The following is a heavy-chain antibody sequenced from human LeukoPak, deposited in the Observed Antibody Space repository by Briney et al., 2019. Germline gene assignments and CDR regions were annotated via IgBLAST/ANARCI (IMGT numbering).Heavy chain of an antibody. V-gene: IGHV4-59*01. CDR2: IYYSGST. D-gene: IGHD6-13*01. CDR3: ARDLGSSSDY. CDR1: GGSISSYY. J-gene: IGHJ4*02. Sequence: SETLSLTCTVSGGSISSYYWSWIRQPPGKGLEWIGYIYYSGSTNYNPSLKSRVTISVDTSKNQYSLKLSSVTAADTAVYYCARDLGSSSDYWGQGTLVTVSS.